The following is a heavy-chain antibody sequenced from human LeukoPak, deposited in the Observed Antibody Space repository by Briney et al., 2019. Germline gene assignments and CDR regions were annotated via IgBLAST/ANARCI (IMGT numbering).Heavy chain of an antibody. CDR3: AKSPDTWNYGFLDY. CDR1: GFTFSSYG. V-gene: IGHV3-30*18. J-gene: IGHJ4*02. CDR2: ISYDGSNK. D-gene: IGHD1-7*01. Sequence: QSGRSLRLSCAASGFTFSSYGMDWVRQAPGKGLEWVALISYDGSNKYYADSVKGRFTISRDNSKNTMYLQMNSLRAEDTAVYYCAKSPDTWNYGFLDYWGQGTLVTVSS.